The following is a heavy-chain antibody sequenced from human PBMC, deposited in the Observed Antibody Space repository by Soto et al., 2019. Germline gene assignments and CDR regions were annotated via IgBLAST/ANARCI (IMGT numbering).Heavy chain of an antibody. D-gene: IGHD3-16*01. V-gene: IGHV4-39*01. Sequence: KPSETLSLTCTVSGGSISSGDYYWSWIRQPPGKGREWIGSIYYSGSTYYNPSLKSRVTISVDTSKNQFSLKLSSVTAADTAGSYCAGGLARRYGMDVWGQGTTVTVSS. J-gene: IGHJ6*02. CDR2: IYYSGST. CDR3: AGGLARRYGMDV. CDR1: GGSISSGDYY.